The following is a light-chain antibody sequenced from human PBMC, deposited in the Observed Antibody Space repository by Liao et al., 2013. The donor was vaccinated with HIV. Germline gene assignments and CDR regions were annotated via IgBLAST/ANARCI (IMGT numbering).Light chain of an antibody. J-gene: IGLJ3*02. Sequence: SYVLTQPPSESVAPGQTARITCGGSNIGSKNVHWYQQRPGQSPVRPSGIPERVSDSNSGNTATLTINRVEVGDDADYFCQVWLTGSGHPVFGGGTKLTVL. CDR3: QVWLTGSGHPV. V-gene: IGLV3-21*02. CDR1: NIGSKN.